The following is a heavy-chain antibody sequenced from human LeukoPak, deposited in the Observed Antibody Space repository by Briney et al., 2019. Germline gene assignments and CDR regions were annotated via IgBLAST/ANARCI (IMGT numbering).Heavy chain of an antibody. CDR1: DGSISDNY. V-gene: IGHV4-4*09. D-gene: IGHD1-26*01. CDR2: LYRGGTS. CDR3: TIRELEAARAYSYWFDP. Sequence: PPSSASDGSISDNYWSWFRPPPGKGRVWIGCLYRGGTSKYNPSVKSRVTIPLDTSNNQTSLILNSVTAADTARYDCTIRELEAARAYSYWFDPGGEGTLVTVSA. J-gene: IGHJ5*02.